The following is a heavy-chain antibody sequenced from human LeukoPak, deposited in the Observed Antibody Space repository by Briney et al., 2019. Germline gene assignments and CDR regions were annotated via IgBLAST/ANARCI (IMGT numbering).Heavy chain of an antibody. V-gene: IGHV3-23*01. J-gene: IGHJ3*02. D-gene: IGHD2-2*01. CDR1: GFTFSSYA. Sequence: PGGSLRLSCAASGFTFSSYALTWVRQAPGKGLEWVSAIIGSAGITYYADSVKGRFTISRDNSKNTLYLQMNSLRAEDTAVYYCATAFICSSTSCYAFDIWGQGTMVTVSS. CDR3: ATAFICSSTSCYAFDI. CDR2: IIGSAGIT.